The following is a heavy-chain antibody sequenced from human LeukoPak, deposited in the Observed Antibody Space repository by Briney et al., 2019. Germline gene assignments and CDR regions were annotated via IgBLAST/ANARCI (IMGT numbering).Heavy chain of an antibody. Sequence: ASVKVSCKASGYTFTGYYMHWVRQAPGQGLEWMGWINPNSGGTNYAQKFQGRVTMTRDTSISTAYMELSRLRSDNTAVYYCARVQDTAMVFPFYYFDYWGQGTLVTVSS. V-gene: IGHV1-2*02. D-gene: IGHD5-18*01. CDR2: INPNSGGT. CDR3: ARVQDTAMVFPFYYFDY. J-gene: IGHJ4*02. CDR1: GYTFTGYY.